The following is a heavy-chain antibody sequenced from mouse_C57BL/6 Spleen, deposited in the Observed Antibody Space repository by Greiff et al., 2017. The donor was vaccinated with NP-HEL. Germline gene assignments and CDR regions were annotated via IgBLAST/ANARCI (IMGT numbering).Heavy chain of an antibody. CDR2: IDPENGDT. V-gene: IGHV14-4*01. J-gene: IGHJ2*01. Sequence: VRLQQSGAELVRPGASVKLSCTASGFNIKDDYMHWVKQRPEQGLEWIGWIDPENGDTEYASKFQGKATITADTSSNTAYLQLSSLTSEDTAVYYCTTLLSDYWGQGTTLTVSS. CDR1: GFNIKDDY. CDR3: TTLLSDY.